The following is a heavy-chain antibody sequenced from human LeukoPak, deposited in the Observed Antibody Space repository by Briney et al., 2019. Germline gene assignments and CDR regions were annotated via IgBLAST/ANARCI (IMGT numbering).Heavy chain of an antibody. Sequence: SETLSLTCTVSGGPISSSGFYWGWIRQPPGEGLEWIGSTHYTGSTYYNPSLKSRVTVSVDTSKNQFFLKVTPVTVADTAFYYCARHTRSGYSYGYEDWGQGTLVTVSS. J-gene: IGHJ4*02. CDR3: ARHTRSGYSYGYED. CDR1: GGPISSSGFY. CDR2: THYTGST. D-gene: IGHD5-18*01. V-gene: IGHV4-39*01.